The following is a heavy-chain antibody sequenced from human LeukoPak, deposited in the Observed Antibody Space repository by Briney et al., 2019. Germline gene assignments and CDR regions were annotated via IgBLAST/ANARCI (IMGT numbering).Heavy chain of an antibody. Sequence: GGSLRLSCAASGFTFSSYGMHWVRQAPGKGLKWVAVISYDGSNKYYADSVKGRFTISRDNSKNTLYLQMNSLRAEDTAVYYCAKDKTPRYCSSTSCPVNIDYWGQGTLVTVSS. D-gene: IGHD2-2*01. CDR2: ISYDGSNK. CDR1: GFTFSSYG. J-gene: IGHJ4*02. CDR3: AKDKTPRYCSSTSCPVNIDY. V-gene: IGHV3-30*18.